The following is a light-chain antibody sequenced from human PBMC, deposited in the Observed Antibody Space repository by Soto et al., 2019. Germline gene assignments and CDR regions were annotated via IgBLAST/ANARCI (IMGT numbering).Light chain of an antibody. Sequence: QSALTQPPSASGSPGQSVTISCTGTKNDIGVYDFVSWYQQSPGKAPKLIIYEVNYRPSGVSYRFSGSKSGNTASLTISGLQAEDEADYYCSSFSSDTTLFVFGGGTKVTVL. CDR2: EVN. J-gene: IGLJ1*01. CDR3: SSFSSDTTLFV. V-gene: IGLV2-14*01. CDR1: KNDIGVYDF.